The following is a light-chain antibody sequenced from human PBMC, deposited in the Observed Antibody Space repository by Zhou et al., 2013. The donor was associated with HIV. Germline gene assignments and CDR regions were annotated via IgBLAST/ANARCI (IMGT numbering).Light chain of an antibody. Sequence: DIHMTQSPSSLSASVGDRVTITCRASQILTTSLNWYQQKLGKAPKLLIFAAFNLQSGVPSRFSGSGSGTDFNLTISSLQPEDFATYYCQQSYIMPLTFGGGTKVDVK. CDR2: AAF. CDR1: QILTTS. J-gene: IGKJ4*01. CDR3: QQSYIMPLT. V-gene: IGKV1-39*01.